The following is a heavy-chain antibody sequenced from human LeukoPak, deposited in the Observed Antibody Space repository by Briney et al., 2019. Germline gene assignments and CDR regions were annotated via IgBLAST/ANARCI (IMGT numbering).Heavy chain of an antibody. CDR1: GFTFSSYA. J-gene: IGHJ5*02. CDR2: ISYDGSNK. CDR3: ARGPFRDSSSWYRWFDP. Sequence: PGGSLRLSCAASGFTFSSYAMHWVRQAPGKGLEWVAVISYDGSNKYYADSVKGRFTISRDNSKNTLYLQMNSLRAEDTAVYYCARGPFRDSSSWYRWFDPWGQGTLVTVPS. D-gene: IGHD6-13*01. V-gene: IGHV3-30-3*01.